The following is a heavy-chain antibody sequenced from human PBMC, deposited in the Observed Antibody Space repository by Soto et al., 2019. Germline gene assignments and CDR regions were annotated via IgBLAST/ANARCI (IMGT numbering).Heavy chain of an antibody. Sequence: PGESLKISCKGSGYSFTSYWIGWVRQMPGKGLEWMGIIYPGDSDTRYSPSFQGQVTISADKSISTAYLQWSSLKASDTAMYYCARLSRYCSGGSCYSNFDYWGQGTLVTVSS. D-gene: IGHD2-15*01. J-gene: IGHJ4*02. CDR3: ARLSRYCSGGSCYSNFDY. CDR1: GYSFTSYW. CDR2: IYPGDSDT. V-gene: IGHV5-51*01.